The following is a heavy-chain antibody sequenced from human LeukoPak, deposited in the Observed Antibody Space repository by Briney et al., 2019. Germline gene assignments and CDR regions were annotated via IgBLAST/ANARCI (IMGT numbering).Heavy chain of an antibody. CDR2: LAPFFGTP. D-gene: IGHD6-13*01. CDR1: GGSLSPYT. J-gene: IGHJ5*02. V-gene: IGHV1-69*13. CDR3: AKYYSNTAGDWFDP. Sequence: ASVKVSCKLSGGSLSPYTIAWLRQAPGQGLEWVGSLAPFFGTPNYAQKFQGRVTITPDESSNTSYLELRGLNSEDTAEYFCAKYYSNTAGDWFDPWGQGTLVTVSS.